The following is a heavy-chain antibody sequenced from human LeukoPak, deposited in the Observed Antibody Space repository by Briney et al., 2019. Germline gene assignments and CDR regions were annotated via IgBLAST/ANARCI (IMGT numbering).Heavy chain of an antibody. D-gene: IGHD4-17*01. CDR3: ARANLDYGGYMDV. CDR1: GFTFSSYW. V-gene: IGHV3-74*01. CDR2: INSDGSST. J-gene: IGHJ6*03. Sequence: GGSLRLSCAASGFTFSSYWMHWVRQAPGKGLVWVSRINSDGSSTSYADSVKGRFTISRDNAKNTLYLQMNSLRAEDTAVYYCARANLDYGGYMDVWGKGTTVTVSS.